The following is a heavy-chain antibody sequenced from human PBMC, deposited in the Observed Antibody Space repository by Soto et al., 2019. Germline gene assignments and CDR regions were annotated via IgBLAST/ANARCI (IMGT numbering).Heavy chain of an antibody. V-gene: IGHV3-23*01. CDR2: ISGSGGST. J-gene: IGHJ4*02. D-gene: IGHD3-9*01. CDR3: AKVRDILTGYYDY. Sequence: GGSLSLSCAASGFTFSSYAMSWVRQAPGKGLEWVSAISGSGGSTYYADSVKGRFTISRDNSKNTLYLQMNSLRAEDTAVYYCAKVRDILTGYYDYWGQGTLVTVSS. CDR1: GFTFSSYA.